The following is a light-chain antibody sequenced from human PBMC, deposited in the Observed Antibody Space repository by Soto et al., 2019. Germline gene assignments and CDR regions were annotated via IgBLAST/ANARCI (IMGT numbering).Light chain of an antibody. J-gene: IGLJ1*01. CDR1: SSDVGGYNL. V-gene: IGLV2-14*02. Sequence: QCGLTQPASGSGSPGQSITISCTGTSSDVGGYNLVSWYQQHPGKAPKLMIYEVSKRPSGVPNRFSGSKSGNTASLSVSGLQTEDEADYYCSSYAGTDTPYAFGTATKVTVL. CDR2: EVS. CDR3: SSYAGTDTPYA.